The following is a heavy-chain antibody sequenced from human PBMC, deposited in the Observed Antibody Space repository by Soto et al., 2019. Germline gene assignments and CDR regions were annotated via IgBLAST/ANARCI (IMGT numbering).Heavy chain of an antibody. CDR2: IGESGTPT. J-gene: IGHJ6*02. V-gene: IGHV3-23*01. CDR3: ARYIPGVRYYGMDV. D-gene: IGHD2-2*01. CDR1: GLTFSSYA. Sequence: EVQLLESGGGLVQPGGSLTLSCTPSGLTFSSYAMKWVPQARGKGLEWVSLIGESGTPTYYAVSVKGRFTISRDNSGNTLFLEMYSLIAEDTAVYYCARYIPGVRYYGMDVWGQGTTVTVSS.